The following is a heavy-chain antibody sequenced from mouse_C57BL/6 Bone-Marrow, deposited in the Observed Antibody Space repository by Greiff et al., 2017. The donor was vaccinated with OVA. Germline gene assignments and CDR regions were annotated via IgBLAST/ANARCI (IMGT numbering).Heavy chain of an antibody. V-gene: IGHV1-72*01. CDR3: ARDSYGSIFAY. Sequence: QVQLKQPGAELVKPGASVKLSCKASGYTFTSYWMHWVKQRPGRGLEWIGRIDPNSGGTKYNEKFKSKATLTVDKPSSTAYMQLSSLTSEDSAVYYCARDSYGSIFAYWGQGTLVTVSA. CDR1: GYTFTSYW. J-gene: IGHJ3*01. CDR2: IDPNSGGT. D-gene: IGHD1-1*01.